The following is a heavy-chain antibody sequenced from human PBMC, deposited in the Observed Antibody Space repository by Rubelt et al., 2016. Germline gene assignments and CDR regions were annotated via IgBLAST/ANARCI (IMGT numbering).Heavy chain of an antibody. Sequence: SSYGMYWVRQAPGKGLEWAAIIWYDGRNKYYADSVKGRFTISRDNSKNTLYLQMNSLRAEDTAVYYCAKGGHYSPFDYWGQGTLVTVSP. J-gene: IGHJ4*02. V-gene: IGHV3-33*06. CDR3: AKGGHYSPFDY. CDR1: SSYG. D-gene: IGHD2-21*01. CDR2: IWYDGRNK.